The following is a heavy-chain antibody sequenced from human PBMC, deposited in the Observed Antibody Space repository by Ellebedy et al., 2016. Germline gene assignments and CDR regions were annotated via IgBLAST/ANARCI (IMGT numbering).Heavy chain of an antibody. Sequence: GESLKISCKDSGYSFTSYWLGWVRQMPGNGLGWMGIIYPGDSDTSYSPSFQGQVTISADKSLSTAYLQWTSLKASDTAMYYCARLSGYGGYGDFDYWGQGTLVTVSS. CDR3: ARLSGYGGYGDFDY. D-gene: IGHD4-17*01. CDR2: IYPGDSDT. CDR1: GYSFTSYW. J-gene: IGHJ4*02. V-gene: IGHV5-51*01.